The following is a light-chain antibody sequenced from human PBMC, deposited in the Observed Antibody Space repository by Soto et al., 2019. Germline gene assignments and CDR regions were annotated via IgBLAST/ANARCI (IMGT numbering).Light chain of an antibody. CDR3: QQYSNWPT. Sequence: ELVMTQSPATLSVSPGERATLSCRASQSVSSNLAWYQQKPGQAPRLLIYGASTRATGIPARFSGSGSGTEFTLTISSLHSEDFAVYYCQQYSNWPTFGQGTKVEIK. V-gene: IGKV3-15*01. J-gene: IGKJ1*01. CDR1: QSVSSN. CDR2: GAS.